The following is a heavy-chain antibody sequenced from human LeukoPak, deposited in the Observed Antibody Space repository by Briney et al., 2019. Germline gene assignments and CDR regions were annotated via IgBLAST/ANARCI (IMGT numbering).Heavy chain of an antibody. Sequence: SQTLSLTCTVSGGSISSGGYYWSWIRQHPGKGLEWIGYIYYSGSTHYNPSLKSRVTISVDTSKNQFSLKLSSVTAADTAVYYCARGWNRIAVSPFDPWGQGTLVTVSS. J-gene: IGHJ5*02. CDR1: GGSISSGGYY. D-gene: IGHD6-19*01. CDR2: IYYSGST. V-gene: IGHV4-31*03. CDR3: ARGWNRIAVSPFDP.